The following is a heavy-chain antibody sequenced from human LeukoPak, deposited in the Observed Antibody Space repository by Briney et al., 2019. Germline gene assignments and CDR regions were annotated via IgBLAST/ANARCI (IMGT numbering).Heavy chain of an antibody. J-gene: IGHJ4*02. V-gene: IGHV4-34*01. CDR1: GGSFSGYY. CDR3: ARDSDGYRYFDY. Sequence: SETLSLTCAVYGGSFSGYYWSWIRQPPGKGLEWIGEINHSGSTNYNPSLKSRVTISVDTSKNQFSLKLSSVTAADTAVYYCARDSDGYRYFDYWGQGTLVTVSS. D-gene: IGHD5-24*01. CDR2: INHSGST.